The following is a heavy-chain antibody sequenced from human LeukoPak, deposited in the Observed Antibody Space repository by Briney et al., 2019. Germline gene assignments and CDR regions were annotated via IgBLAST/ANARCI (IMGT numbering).Heavy chain of an antibody. CDR2: SSGSGGTT. J-gene: IGHJ4*02. V-gene: IGHV3-23*01. Sequence: GGSLRLSCAASGFTFSNYWMTWARQAPGKGLEWVSGSSGSGGTTYYADSVRGRFTISRDNSKNTLYLQMNSLRAEDTAVYYCAKEDCISTSCYVPFDYWGQGALVTVSS. CDR3: AKEDCISTSCYVPFDY. CDR1: GFTFSNYW. D-gene: IGHD2-2*01.